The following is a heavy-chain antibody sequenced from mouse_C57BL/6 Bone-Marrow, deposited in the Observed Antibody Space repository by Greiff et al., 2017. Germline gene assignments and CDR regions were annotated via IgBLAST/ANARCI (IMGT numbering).Heavy chain of an antibody. J-gene: IGHJ1*03. CDR3: ARPYYSNDWYVDV. Sequence: QVQLQQPGAELVKPGASVKMSCKASGYTFTSYWIPWVKQRPGQGLEWIGDIYPGSGSTNYNEKFKSKATLTVDTSSSTADRQLSSLTSEDSAVYYGARPYYSNDWYVDVWGTGTTVTVSS. V-gene: IGHV1-55*01. CDR2: IYPGSGST. D-gene: IGHD2-5*01. CDR1: GYTFTSYW.